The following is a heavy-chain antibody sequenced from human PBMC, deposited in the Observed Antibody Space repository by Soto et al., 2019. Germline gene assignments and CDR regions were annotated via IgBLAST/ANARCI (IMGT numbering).Heavy chain of an antibody. CDR2: ISSNGGST. CDR1: GFTFSSYA. CDR3: GSGSYLGYMDV. V-gene: IGHV3-64*01. J-gene: IGHJ6*03. Sequence: GGSLGLSCAASGFTFSSYAMHWVRQAPGKGLEYVSAISSNGGSTYYANSVKGRFTISRDNSKNTLYLQMGSLRAEDMAVYYCGSGSYLGYMDVWGKGT. D-gene: IGHD3-10*01.